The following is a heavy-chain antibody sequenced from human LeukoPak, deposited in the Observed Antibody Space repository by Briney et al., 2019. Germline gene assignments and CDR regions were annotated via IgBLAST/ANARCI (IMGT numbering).Heavy chain of an antibody. CDR3: ARIFGGGHFDY. CDR1: GFTFSYYW. V-gene: IGHV3-7*04. J-gene: IGHJ4*02. Sequence: PGGSLRLSCAASGFTFSYYWMSWVRQAPGRGLEWVANIKADGSERYYVDSMKGRFTISRDNADNSLYLQMNSLRAEDTAVYYCARIFGGGHFDYWGQGTLVTVSS. D-gene: IGHD2-15*01. CDR2: IKADGSER.